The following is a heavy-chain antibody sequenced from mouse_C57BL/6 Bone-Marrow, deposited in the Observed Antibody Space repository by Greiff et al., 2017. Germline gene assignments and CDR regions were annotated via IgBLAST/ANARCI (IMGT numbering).Heavy chain of an antibody. CDR3: ARLYYDYDERAWFAY. D-gene: IGHD2-4*01. Sequence: EVKVVESGGDLVKPGGSLKLSCAASGFTFSSYGMSWVRQTPDKRLEWVATLSSGGSYPYYPDSVKGRFTISRDNAKNTLYLQMSSLKSEDTAMYYCARLYYDYDERAWFAYWGQGTLVTVSA. J-gene: IGHJ3*01. V-gene: IGHV5-6*01. CDR2: LSSGGSYP. CDR1: GFTFSSYG.